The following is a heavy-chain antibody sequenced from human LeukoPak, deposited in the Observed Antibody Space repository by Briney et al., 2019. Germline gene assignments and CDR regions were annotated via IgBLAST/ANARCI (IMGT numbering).Heavy chain of an antibody. V-gene: IGHV5-51*01. J-gene: IGHJ4*02. CDR2: IYPGDSGT. CDR1: GYSLTSYW. Sequence: GESLKISCKGSGYSLTSYWIGWVCQMPGKGLEWMALIYPGDSGTRYSPSFQGQVTISADKSINTAFLHWNSLRASDTAMYYCATGGTYCSTGACYFAYWGQGTLVTVSS. D-gene: IGHD2-8*01. CDR3: ATGGTYCSTGACYFAY.